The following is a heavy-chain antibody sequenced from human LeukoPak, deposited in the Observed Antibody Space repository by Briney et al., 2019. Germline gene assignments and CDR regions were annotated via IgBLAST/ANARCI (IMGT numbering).Heavy chain of an antibody. CDR2: ISSSSSYI. CDR1: GFTFSSYS. Sequence: GGSLRLSCAASGFTFSSYSMNWVRQAPGKGLEWVSSISSSSSYIYYADSVKGRFTISRDNAKNSLYLQMNSLRAEDTAVYYCAREAMVYAIVGYYYYYMDVWGKGTTVTVSS. CDR3: AREAMVYAIVGYYYYYMDV. J-gene: IGHJ6*03. D-gene: IGHD2-8*01. V-gene: IGHV3-21*01.